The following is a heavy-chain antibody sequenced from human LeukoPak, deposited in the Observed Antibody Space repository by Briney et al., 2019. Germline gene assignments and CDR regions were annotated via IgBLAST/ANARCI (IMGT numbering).Heavy chain of an antibody. CDR1: GFTFSSYS. J-gene: IGHJ4*02. D-gene: IGHD2-2*02. Sequence: GGSLRLSCAASGFTFSSYSMNWVRQAPGKGLEWVSSISSSSSYIYYADSVKGRFIISRDNAKNSLYLQMNSLRAEDTAVYYCARGCSGIGCYTRHFDYWGQGTLVTVSS. CDR2: ISSSSSYI. V-gene: IGHV3-21*01. CDR3: ARGCSGIGCYTRHFDY.